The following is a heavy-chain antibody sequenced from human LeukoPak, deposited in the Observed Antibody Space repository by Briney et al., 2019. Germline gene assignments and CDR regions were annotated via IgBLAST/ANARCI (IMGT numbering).Heavy chain of an antibody. D-gene: IGHD1-1*01. CDR1: GYTFTSYY. J-gene: IGHJ6*03. V-gene: IGHV1-46*01. Sequence: ASVKVSCKASGYTFTSYYMHWVRQDPGQGLEWMGIINPSGGSTSYAQKFQGRVTMTRDMSTSTVYMELSSLRSEDTAVYYCARTGQELERPLYYYYYMDVWGKGTTVTVSS. CDR2: INPSGGST. CDR3: ARTGQELERPLYYYYYMDV.